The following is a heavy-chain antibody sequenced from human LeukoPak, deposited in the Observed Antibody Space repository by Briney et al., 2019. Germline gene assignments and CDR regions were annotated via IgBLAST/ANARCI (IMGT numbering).Heavy chain of an antibody. CDR2: IYTSGST. CDR1: GGSISSYY. D-gene: IGHD2-2*01. J-gene: IGHJ5*02. Sequence: SETLSLTCTVSGGSISSYYWSWIRQPPGKGLEWIGRIYTSGSTNYNPSLKSRVTMSVDTSKNQFSLKLSSVTAADTAVYYCARDFVVVPAAPRYNWFDPWGQGTLVTVSS. CDR3: ARDFVVVPAAPRYNWFDP. V-gene: IGHV4-4*07.